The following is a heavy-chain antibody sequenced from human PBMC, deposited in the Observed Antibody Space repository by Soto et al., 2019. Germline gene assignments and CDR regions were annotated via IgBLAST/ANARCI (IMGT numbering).Heavy chain of an antibody. Sequence: GESLKISCRTSGYRFTSYWIAWVRQMPGKGLEWMGIIFPSYSDTRYSPSFQGQVTISADRSTSTVFLQWASLKASDTAVYFCARKDKSGYFNGFDPWGQGTLVTVSS. CDR3: ARKDKSGYFNGFDP. J-gene: IGHJ5*02. V-gene: IGHV5-51*01. CDR2: IFPSYSDT. CDR1: GYRFTSYW. D-gene: IGHD3-22*01.